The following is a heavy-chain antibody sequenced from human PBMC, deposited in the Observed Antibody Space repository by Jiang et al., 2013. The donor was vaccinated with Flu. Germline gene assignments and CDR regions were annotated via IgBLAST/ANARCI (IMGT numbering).Heavy chain of an antibody. Sequence: RLSCAASGLTFRNYAMTWVRQAPGKGLEWVSTISGRGDETFYADSVKGRFTISRDNSKNTAFLQMNSLRADDTALYYCAKGGHLSFFDYWGQGTLVTVSS. V-gene: IGHV3-23*01. J-gene: IGHJ4*02. CDR1: GLTFRNYA. D-gene: IGHD2-15*01. CDR3: AKGGHLSFFDY. CDR2: ISGRGDET.